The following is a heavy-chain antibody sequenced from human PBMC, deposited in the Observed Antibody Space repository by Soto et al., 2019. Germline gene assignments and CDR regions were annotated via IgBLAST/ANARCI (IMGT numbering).Heavy chain of an antibody. D-gene: IGHD4-17*01. J-gene: IGHJ4*02. Sequence: QVHLVQSGAEVRKPGSSVKVSCKASGGTSSTYTISWVRQAPGQGLEWMGRIIAVLGITNYAQSFQGRVTITADKSTSTAYMELSSLRSEDTAVYCCAREEGTVTYDYWGQGTLVTVSS. CDR3: AREEGTVTYDY. CDR2: IIAVLGIT. CDR1: GGTSSTYT. V-gene: IGHV1-69*08.